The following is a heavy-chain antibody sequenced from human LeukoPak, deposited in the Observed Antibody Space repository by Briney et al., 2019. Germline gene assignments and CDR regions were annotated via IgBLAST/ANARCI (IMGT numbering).Heavy chain of an antibody. J-gene: IGHJ3*02. Sequence: AGSLRLSCAASGFTFSSHAMSWVRQAPGKGLEWVSAISGSGGSTYYAGSVKGRFTISRDNSKNTLYLQINSLRAEDKAVYYCAKFNPPRGDDAFDIWGQGTMVTVSS. CDR1: GFTFSSHA. CDR2: ISGSGGST. V-gene: IGHV3-23*01. CDR3: AKFNPPRGDDAFDI. D-gene: IGHD3-10*01.